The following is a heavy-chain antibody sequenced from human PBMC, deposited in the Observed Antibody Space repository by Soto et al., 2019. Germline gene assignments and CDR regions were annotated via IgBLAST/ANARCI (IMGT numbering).Heavy chain of an antibody. Sequence: QVHLVQSGAEVKKPGSSVKVSCKASGGTFSSYAISWVRQAPGQGLEWMGGIIPIFGTANYAQKFQGRVTITADESTSTAYMELISLRSEDTAVYYCASSWYYYDRYWYFDLWGHGTLVTVSS. J-gene: IGHJ2*01. V-gene: IGHV1-69*01. CDR2: IIPIFGTA. D-gene: IGHD3-22*01. CDR3: ASSWYYYDRYWYFDL. CDR1: GGTFSSYA.